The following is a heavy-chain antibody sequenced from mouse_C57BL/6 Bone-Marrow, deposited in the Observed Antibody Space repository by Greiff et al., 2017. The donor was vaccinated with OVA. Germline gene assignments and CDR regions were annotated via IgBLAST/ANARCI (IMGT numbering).Heavy chain of an antibody. D-gene: IGHD1-1*01. V-gene: IGHV5-4*01. CDR1: GFTFSSYA. J-gene: IGHJ2*01. CDR3: ARDRGGSTYFDY. Sequence: EVKVEESGGGLVKPGGSLKLSCAASGFTFSSYAMSWVRQTPEKRLEWVATISDGGSYTYYPDNVKGRFTISRDNAKNNLYLQMSHLKSEDTAMYYCARDRGGSTYFDYWGQGTTLTVSS. CDR2: ISDGGSYT.